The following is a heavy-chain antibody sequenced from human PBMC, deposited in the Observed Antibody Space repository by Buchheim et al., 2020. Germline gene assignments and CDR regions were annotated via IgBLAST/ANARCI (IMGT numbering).Heavy chain of an antibody. D-gene: IGHD5-24*01. V-gene: IGHV3-48*03. CDR3: ARERRDGYNSCYFDY. CDR2: ISSSGSTI. J-gene: IGHJ4*02. CDR1: GFTFSSYE. Sequence: EVQLVESGGGLVQPGGSLRLSCAASGFTFSSYEMNWVRQAPGKGLEWVSYISSSGSTIYYADSVKGRFTISRDNAKNSLYLQMNSLRAEDTAVYYCARERRDGYNSCYFDYWGQGTL.